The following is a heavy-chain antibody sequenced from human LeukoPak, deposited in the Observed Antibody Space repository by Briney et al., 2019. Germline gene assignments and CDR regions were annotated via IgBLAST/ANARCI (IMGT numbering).Heavy chain of an antibody. CDR2: LSGIGGAT. Sequence: GGSLRLSCAVSEFTFSSCTMSWVRQAPGKGLEWVSALSGIGGATYYADSVRGRFTISRDSSKNTLYLQMNSLRAEDTAVYYCATARFAQTYYYGLDVCGQGTAVTVSS. D-gene: IGHD6-6*01. CDR1: EFTFSSCT. J-gene: IGHJ6*02. CDR3: ATARFAQTYYYGLDV. V-gene: IGHV3-23*01.